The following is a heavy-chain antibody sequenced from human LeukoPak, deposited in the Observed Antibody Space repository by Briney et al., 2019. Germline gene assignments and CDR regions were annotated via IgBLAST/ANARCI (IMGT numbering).Heavy chain of an antibody. CDR1: GGTFISYA. J-gene: IGHJ4*02. D-gene: IGHD6-13*01. Sequence: AASVKVSCKASGGTFISYAISWVRQAPGQGLEWMGGIIPIFGTANYAQKFQGRVTITTDESTSTAYMELSSLRSEDTAVYYCARGRVAAAGTEFDYWGQGTLVTVSS. V-gene: IGHV1-69*05. CDR2: IIPIFGTA. CDR3: ARGRVAAAGTEFDY.